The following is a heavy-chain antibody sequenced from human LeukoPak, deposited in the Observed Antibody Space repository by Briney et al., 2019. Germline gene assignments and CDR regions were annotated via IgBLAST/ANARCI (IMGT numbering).Heavy chain of an antibody. D-gene: IGHD3-22*01. J-gene: IGHJ3*02. CDR1: GFSFNNYA. V-gene: IGHV3-9*01. Sequence: PGGSLRLSCAGSGFSFNNYAMHWVRQPPGKGLEWVSGIRWNSGSIDYADSVKGRFTTSRDNAKNTLHLQMNSLRVEDTAVYYCARESIMRVGRQSDAFDIWGQGIMVTVSS. CDR2: IRWNSGSI. CDR3: ARESIMRVGRQSDAFDI.